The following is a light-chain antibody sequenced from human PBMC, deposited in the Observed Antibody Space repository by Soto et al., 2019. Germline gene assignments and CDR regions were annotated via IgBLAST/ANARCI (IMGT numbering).Light chain of an antibody. V-gene: IGLV1-44*01. J-gene: IGLJ3*02. CDR3: ETWDDSLTGVV. Sequence: QSVLTQPTSASGTPGQRVTISCSGSSSNIGSNIVNWYQQLPGTAPKLLIYSRNQRPSGVPDRFSASKSGTSASLAISGLQSEDEADYYCETWDDSLTGVVFGGGTKLTVL. CDR2: SRN. CDR1: SSNIGSNI.